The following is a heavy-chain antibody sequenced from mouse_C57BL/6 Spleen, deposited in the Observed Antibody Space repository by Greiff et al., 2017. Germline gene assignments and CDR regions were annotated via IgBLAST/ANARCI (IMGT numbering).Heavy chain of an antibody. V-gene: IGHV1-42*01. D-gene: IGHD3-2*02. J-gene: IGHJ3*01. CDR2: INPSTGGT. Sequence: EVKVVESGPELVKPGASVKISCKASGYSFTGYYMNWVKQSPEKSLEWIGEINPSTGGTTYNQKFKAKATLTVDKSSSTAYMQLKSLTSEDSAVYYCARSASSGYSWFAYWGQGTLVTVSA. CDR1: GYSFTGYY. CDR3: ARSASSGYSWFAY.